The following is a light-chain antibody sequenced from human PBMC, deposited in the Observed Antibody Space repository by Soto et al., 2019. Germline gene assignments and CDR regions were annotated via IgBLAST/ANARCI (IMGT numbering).Light chain of an antibody. V-gene: IGKV1-9*01. Sequence: DIQVTQSPSFLSASVGDRVTITCRASQGISSYLAWYQEKPGKAPKFLIYAASPLQSGVPSRFSGSGSGTEFTLTISNLQPEDFAAYYCQQLSDYPITFGQGTRLEMK. J-gene: IGKJ5*01. CDR1: QGISSY. CDR3: QQLSDYPIT. CDR2: AAS.